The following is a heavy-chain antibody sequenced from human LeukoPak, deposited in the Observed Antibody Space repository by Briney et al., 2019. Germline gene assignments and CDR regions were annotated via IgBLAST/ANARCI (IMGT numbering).Heavy chain of an antibody. CDR2: ISGSGGST. J-gene: IGHJ6*02. CDR1: GFTFSSYA. V-gene: IGHV3-23*01. CDR3: AKAVVRRGGDYYYGMDV. Sequence: PGGSLRLSCAASGFTFSSYAMSWVRQAPGKGLEWVSGISGSGGSTHNADSVKGRFTISRDNSKNTLYLQMNSLRAEDTAVYYCAKAVVRRGGDYYYGMDVWAKGPRSPSP. D-gene: IGHD2-2*01.